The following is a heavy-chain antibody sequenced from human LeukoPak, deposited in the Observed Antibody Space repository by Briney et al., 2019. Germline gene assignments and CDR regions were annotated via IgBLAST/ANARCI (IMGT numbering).Heavy chain of an antibody. CDR3: ARGHGYVWGSYRPTHDAFDI. J-gene: IGHJ3*02. V-gene: IGHV3-30-3*01. D-gene: IGHD3-16*02. CDR1: GFTFSSYA. Sequence: PGRSLRLSCAASGFTFSSYAMHWVRQAPGKGLEWVAVISYDGSNKYYADSVKGRFTISRDNSKNTLYLQMNSLRAEDTAVYYCARGHGYVWGSYRPTHDAFDIWGQGTMVTVSS. CDR2: ISYDGSNK.